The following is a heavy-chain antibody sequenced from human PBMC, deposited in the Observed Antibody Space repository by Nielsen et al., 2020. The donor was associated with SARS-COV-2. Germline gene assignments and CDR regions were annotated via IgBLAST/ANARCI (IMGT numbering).Heavy chain of an antibody. CDR1: GFIFSSYS. Sequence: GGSLRLSCAASGFIFSSYSMNWVRQAPGKGLEWVSSISSSSSYIYYADSAKGRFTISRDNAKNSLYLQMNSLRAEDTAVYYCARGSDSSSWYEYYCYYYGMDVWGQGTTVTVSS. CDR3: ARGSDSSSWYEYYCYYYGMDV. D-gene: IGHD6-13*01. J-gene: IGHJ6*02. CDR2: ISSSSSYI. V-gene: IGHV3-21*01.